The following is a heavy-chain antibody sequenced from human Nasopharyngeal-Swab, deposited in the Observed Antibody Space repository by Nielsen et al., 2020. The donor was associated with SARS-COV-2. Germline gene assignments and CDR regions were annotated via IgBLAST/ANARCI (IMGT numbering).Heavy chain of an antibody. CDR2: VRSKGNNYAT. CDR1: GFTFSDSA. Sequence: ETLSLTCAASGFTFSDSAIHWVRQASGKELEWVGRVRSKGNNYATAYSASVKGRFIIFRDDPTNTAYLQMNSLKTEDTAMYYCTRCGGGCYSGRDYWGQGTLVTVSS. V-gene: IGHV3-73*01. D-gene: IGHD2-15*01. J-gene: IGHJ4*02. CDR3: TRCGGGCYSGRDY.